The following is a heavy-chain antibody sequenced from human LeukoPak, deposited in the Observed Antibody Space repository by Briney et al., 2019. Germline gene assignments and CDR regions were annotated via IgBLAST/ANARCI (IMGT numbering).Heavy chain of an antibody. CDR2: ISVSAGST. V-gene: IGHV3-23*01. CDR1: GFTFSSYA. Sequence: GGSLRLSCAASGFTFSSYAMSWVRQAPGKGLEWVSGISVSAGSTYYADSVKGRFTISRDNSKNTLYLQMNSLRAEDTAVYYCAKDRISFDYDAFDIWGQGTMVIVSS. D-gene: IGHD3-9*01. J-gene: IGHJ3*02. CDR3: AKDRISFDYDAFDI.